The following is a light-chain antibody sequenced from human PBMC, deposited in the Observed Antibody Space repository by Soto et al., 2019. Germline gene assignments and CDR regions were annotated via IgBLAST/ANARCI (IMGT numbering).Light chain of an antibody. V-gene: IGLV1-40*01. CDR1: SSDLGENND. CDR2: ANT. CDR3: QSYGTSETGLYI. J-gene: IGLJ1*01. Sequence: QSVLTQPPSVSGGPGQWVTLPCTGSSSDLGENNDVHWYQLVPGKAPRLLIYANTKRPSGVPDRFSGSKSGTSASLVITGLQVEDVCDYYCQSYGTSETGLYIVGTGTKVAVL.